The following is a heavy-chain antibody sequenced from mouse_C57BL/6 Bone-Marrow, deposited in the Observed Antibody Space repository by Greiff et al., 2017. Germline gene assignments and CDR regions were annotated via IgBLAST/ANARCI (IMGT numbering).Heavy chain of an antibody. J-gene: IGHJ3*01. CDR2: IYPRSGNT. D-gene: IGHD2-4*01. Sequence: QVQLKQSGAELARPGASVKLSCKASGYTFTSYGISWVKQRTGQGLEWIGEIYPRSGNTYYNEKFKGKATLTADKSSSTAYMELRSLTSEDSAVYFCARTGDYAWFAYWGQGTLVTVSA. CDR1: GYTFTSYG. V-gene: IGHV1-81*01. CDR3: ARTGDYAWFAY.